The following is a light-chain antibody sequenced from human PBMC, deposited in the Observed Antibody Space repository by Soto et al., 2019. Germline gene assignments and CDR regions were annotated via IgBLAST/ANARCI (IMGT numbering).Light chain of an antibody. CDR2: GAS. J-gene: IGKJ2*01. CDR3: SQYGSSPLYI. V-gene: IGKV3-20*01. CDR1: QSLRSSY. Sequence: IVWTQSPGTLSLSPGESVTLSCSASQSLRSSYLAWYQQKPGQAPRLLIYGASNRATGIPDRFSGSGSGTDFTLTISRLEPEDFAVYYCSQYGSSPLYILGPGTKLQIK.